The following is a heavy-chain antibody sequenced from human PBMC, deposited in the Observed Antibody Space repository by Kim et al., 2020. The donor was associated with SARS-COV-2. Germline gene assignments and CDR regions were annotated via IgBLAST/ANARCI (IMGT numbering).Heavy chain of an antibody. CDR3: TTDKFEYSSSSDY. V-gene: IGHV3-15*01. J-gene: IGHJ4*02. D-gene: IGHD6-6*01. CDR2: IKSKTDGGTT. CDR1: GFTFSNAW. Sequence: GGSLRLSCAASGFTFSNAWMSWVRQAPGKGLEWVGRIKSKTDGGTTDYAAPVKGRFTISRDDSKNTLYLQMNSLKTEDTAVYYCTTDKFEYSSSSDYWGQGTLVTVSS.